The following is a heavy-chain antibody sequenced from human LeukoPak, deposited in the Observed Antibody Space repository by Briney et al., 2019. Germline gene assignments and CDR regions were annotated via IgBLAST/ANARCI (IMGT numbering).Heavy chain of an antibody. CDR2: MNPKSGNT. Sequence: GASVMVSCKASGYIFTNYDINWVRQATGQGLEWMGWMNPKSGNTGYAQKFQGRVTMTRDTSITTAYMELSSLRSEDTAVYYCARVYGEIDYWGQGTLVTVSS. V-gene: IGHV1-8*01. J-gene: IGHJ4*02. CDR3: ARVYGEIDY. CDR1: GYIFTNYD. D-gene: IGHD4-17*01.